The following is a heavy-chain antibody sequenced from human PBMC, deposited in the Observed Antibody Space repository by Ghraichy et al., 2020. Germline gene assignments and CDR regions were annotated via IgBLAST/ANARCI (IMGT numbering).Heavy chain of an antibody. CDR3: ARVRGSSWLSLRLAHKSYYVDY. CDR2: INHSGST. J-gene: IGHJ4*02. V-gene: IGHV4-34*01. CDR1: GGSFSGYY. Sequence: SETLSLTCAVYGGSFSGYYWSWIRQPPGKGLEWIGEINHSGSTNYNPSLKSRVTISVDTSKNQFSLKLSSVTAADTAVYYCARVRGSSWLSLRLAHKSYYVDYWGQGNLVNVSS. D-gene: IGHD6-13*01.